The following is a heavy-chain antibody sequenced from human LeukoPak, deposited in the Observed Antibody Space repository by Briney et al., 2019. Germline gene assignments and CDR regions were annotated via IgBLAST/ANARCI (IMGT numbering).Heavy chain of an antibody. CDR2: MNPNSGNT. J-gene: IGHJ5*02. Sequence: ASVKVSCKASGYTFTSYDINWVRQATGQGLEWMGWMNPNSGNTGYAQKFQGRVTMTRNTSISTAYMELSSLRSEDTAVYYCARGGDNVVVPAAEYNWFDPWGQGTLVTVSS. V-gene: IGHV1-8*01. D-gene: IGHD2-2*01. CDR3: ARGGDNVVVPAAEYNWFDP. CDR1: GYTFTSYD.